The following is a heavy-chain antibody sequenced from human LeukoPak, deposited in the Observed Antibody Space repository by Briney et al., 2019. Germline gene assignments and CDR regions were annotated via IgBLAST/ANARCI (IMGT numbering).Heavy chain of an antibody. V-gene: IGHV3-74*01. D-gene: IGHD1-1*01. CDR2: INSDGSST. Sequence: GGSLRLSCAASGFTFSSYLMHWVRQAPGKGLVWVSRINSDGSSTSYADSVKGRFTISRDNAKNTLYLQMNSLRAEDTAVYYCARYLEAMGGYFDYWGQGTLVTVSS. CDR3: ARYLEAMGGYFDY. J-gene: IGHJ4*02. CDR1: GFTFSSYL.